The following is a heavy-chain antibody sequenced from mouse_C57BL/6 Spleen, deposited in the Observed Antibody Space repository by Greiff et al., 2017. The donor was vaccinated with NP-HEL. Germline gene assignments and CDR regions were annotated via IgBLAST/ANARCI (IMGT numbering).Heavy chain of an antibody. CDR2: IYPRSGNT. J-gene: IGHJ4*01. V-gene: IGHV1-81*01. CDR3: ARFHYSSSLYAMDY. Sequence: QVQLQQSGAELARPGASVKLSCKASGYTFTSYGISWVKQRTGQGLEWIGEIYPRSGNTYYNEKFKGKATLTADKSSSTAYMELRSLTSEDSAVYFCARFHYSSSLYAMDYWGQGTSVTVSS. CDR1: GYTFTSYG. D-gene: IGHD1-1*01.